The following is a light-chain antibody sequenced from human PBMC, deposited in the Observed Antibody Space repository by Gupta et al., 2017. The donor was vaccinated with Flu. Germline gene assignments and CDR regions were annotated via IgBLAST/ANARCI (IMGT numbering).Light chain of an antibody. J-gene: IGLJ3*02. CDR2: EVS. Sequence: QSALTQPASVSGSPGQSITISCTGTSSDVGGYNYVSWYQQHPGKAPKLMIYEVSKRPSGVSNRFSGSKSGNTASLTISGLQAEDEADYYCSSYTSSSNPWVFGGGTKLTVL. CDR3: SSYTSSSNPWV. V-gene: IGLV2-14*01. CDR1: SSDVGGYNY.